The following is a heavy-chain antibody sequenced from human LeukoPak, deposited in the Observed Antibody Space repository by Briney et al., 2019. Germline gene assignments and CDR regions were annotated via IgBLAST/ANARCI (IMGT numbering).Heavy chain of an antibody. CDR2: ISAYNGNT. Sequence: ASVKVSCKASGGTFSSYAISWVRQAPGQGLEWMGWISAYNGNTNYAQKLQGRVTMTTDTSTSTAYMELRSLRSDDTAVYYCARGHDYGDLNWFDPWGQGTLVTVSS. D-gene: IGHD4-17*01. V-gene: IGHV1-18*01. J-gene: IGHJ5*02. CDR1: GGTFSSYA. CDR3: ARGHDYGDLNWFDP.